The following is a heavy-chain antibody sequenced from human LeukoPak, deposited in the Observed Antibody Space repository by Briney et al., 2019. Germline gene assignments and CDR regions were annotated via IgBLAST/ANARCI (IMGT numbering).Heavy chain of an antibody. CDR1: GFTVSSNY. V-gene: IGHV3-53*01. CDR2: IYSGAST. J-gene: IGHJ4*02. CDR3: ARGPDISTGPAPDY. Sequence: GGSLRLSCAASGFTVSSNYMTWVRQAPGKGLEWVSVIYSGASTYYADPVKGRFTISRDNSKNTLHLQMNSLRAEDTAVYYCARGPDISTGPAPDYWGQGTLVTVSS. D-gene: IGHD3-9*01.